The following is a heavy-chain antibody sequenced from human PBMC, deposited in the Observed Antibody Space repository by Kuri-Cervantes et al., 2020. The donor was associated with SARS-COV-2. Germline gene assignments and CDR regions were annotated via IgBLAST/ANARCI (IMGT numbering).Heavy chain of an antibody. CDR3: ARVREFYEIDY. D-gene: IGHD2/OR15-2a*01. J-gene: IGHJ4*02. CDR2: IYHSGST. Sequence: SETLSLSCTVSGGSISSGRNYWSWIRQPARKGLEWIGSIYHSGSTYYNPSLKSRVTISVDTSKNKFALTLSSVTAADTAVYYCARVREFYEIDYWGQGTLVTVSS. CDR1: GGSISSGRNY. V-gene: IGHV4-39*06.